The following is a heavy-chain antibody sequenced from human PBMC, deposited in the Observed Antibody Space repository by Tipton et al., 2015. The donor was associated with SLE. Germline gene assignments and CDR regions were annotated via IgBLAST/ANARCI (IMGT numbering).Heavy chain of an antibody. J-gene: IGHJ4*02. CDR1: GGSISNFY. Sequence: TLSLTCTVSGGSISNFYWSWIRQSPGKGLEWIGYISYSGSSNYNPSLKSRVTISLDTSKNQFSLTLSSVTAADTALYYCARDPDYGDPGTFDSWGQGTLVTVSS. CDR2: ISYSGSS. D-gene: IGHD4-17*01. CDR3: ARDPDYGDPGTFDS. V-gene: IGHV4-59*01.